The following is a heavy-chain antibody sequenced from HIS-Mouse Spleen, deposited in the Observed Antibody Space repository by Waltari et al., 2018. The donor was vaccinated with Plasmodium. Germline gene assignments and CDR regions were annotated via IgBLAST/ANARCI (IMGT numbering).Heavy chain of an antibody. Sequence: QVQLVESGGGVVQPGRSLRLPCAASGFTSSSYGMHWVRQAPGKGLEWGAVISYDGSNKYYADSVKGRFTISRDNSKNTLYLQMNSLRAEDTAVYYCAKDDRRRNFDYWGQGTLVTVSS. CDR3: AKDDRRRNFDY. CDR2: ISYDGSNK. CDR1: GFTSSSYG. J-gene: IGHJ4*02. V-gene: IGHV3-30*18.